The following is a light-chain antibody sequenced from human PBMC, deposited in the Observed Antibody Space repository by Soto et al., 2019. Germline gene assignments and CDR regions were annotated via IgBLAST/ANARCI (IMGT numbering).Light chain of an antibody. CDR2: DAS. CDR1: QSVSGS. CDR3: QQYGSSLTWT. J-gene: IGKJ1*01. V-gene: IGKV3-20*01. Sequence: EIVLTQSPAILSLSPGEKATLSCRASQSVSGSLGWYQQKPGQAPRLIIYDASVRATGIPARFSGSGSGTDFTLTISSLEPEDFAVYYCQQYGSSLTWTFGQGTKVDIK.